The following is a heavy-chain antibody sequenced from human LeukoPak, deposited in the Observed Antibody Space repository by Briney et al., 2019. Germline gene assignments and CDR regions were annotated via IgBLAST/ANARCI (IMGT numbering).Heavy chain of an antibody. J-gene: IGHJ4*02. V-gene: IGHV1-24*01. CDR1: GYTLTELS. D-gene: IGHD3-16*02. Sequence: ASVKVSCKVSGYTLTELSMHWVPQAPGKGPEVMGGFDPEDGETIYARKFQGRVTMTEDTSTDTAYMELSSLRSEDTAVYYCATGQAFGGVSVRGRNFDYWGQGTLVTVSS. CDR3: ATGQAFGGVSVRGRNFDY. CDR2: FDPEDGET.